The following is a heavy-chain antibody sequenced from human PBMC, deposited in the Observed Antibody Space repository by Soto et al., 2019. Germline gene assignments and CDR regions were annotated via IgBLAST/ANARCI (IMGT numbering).Heavy chain of an antibody. Sequence: QVQLQESGPGLVKPSETLSLSCTVSGGSISSYYWSWIRQSPGKRMEWIGYVHHSWGSSYNPSLQSRVAISLDTSKSQFSLKVTSVTATDTAVYYCARQGFGPLHGLVDVWGQGTTVPVSS. V-gene: IGHV4-59*08. CDR1: GGSISSYY. CDR2: VHHSWGS. D-gene: IGHD3-10*01. CDR3: ARQGFGPLHGLVDV. J-gene: IGHJ6*02.